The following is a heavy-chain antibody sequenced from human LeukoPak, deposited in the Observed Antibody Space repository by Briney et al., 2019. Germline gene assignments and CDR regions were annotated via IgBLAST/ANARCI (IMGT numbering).Heavy chain of an antibody. J-gene: IGHJ4*02. V-gene: IGHV1-69*04. Sequence: SVKVSCKASGGTFSSYAISWVRQAPGQGLEWMGRIIPILGTANYAQKFQGRVTITADKSTSTAYMELSSLRSEDTAVYYCARALYSSSWYYFDYWGQGTLVTVSS. CDR1: GGTFSSYA. CDR2: IIPILGTA. CDR3: ARALYSSSWYYFDY. D-gene: IGHD6-13*01.